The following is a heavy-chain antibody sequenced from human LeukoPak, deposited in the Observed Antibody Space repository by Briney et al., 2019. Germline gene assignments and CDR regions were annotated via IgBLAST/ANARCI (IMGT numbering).Heavy chain of an antibody. CDR3: ARGGYYDSSGYPY. V-gene: IGHV3-30-3*01. J-gene: IGHJ4*02. CDR1: GFTFSSYA. Sequence: GGSLRLSCAASGFTFSSYAMHWVRQAPGKGLEWVAVISYDGSNKYYADSVKGRFTISRDNSKNTLYLQMNSLRAENTAVYYCARGGYYDSSGYPYWGQGTLVTVSS. CDR2: ISYDGSNK. D-gene: IGHD3-22*01.